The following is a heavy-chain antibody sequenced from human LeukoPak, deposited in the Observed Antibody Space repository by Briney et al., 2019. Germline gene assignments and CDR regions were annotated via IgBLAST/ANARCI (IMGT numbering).Heavy chain of an antibody. J-gene: IGHJ6*03. CDR1: RFTLCRYS. CDR3: ARERGYSSSWYGYYYMDV. V-gene: IGHV3-21*01. Sequence: GGSLRLSSAASRFTLCRYSMNSVRGAPGKGRGWVSFISSSSRFIYYADSVKGRFTISRDNAKNSLYLQMNSRRGEDTGVYHCARERGYSSSWYGYYYMDVWGKGTTVTVSS. D-gene: IGHD6-13*01. CDR2: ISSSSRFI.